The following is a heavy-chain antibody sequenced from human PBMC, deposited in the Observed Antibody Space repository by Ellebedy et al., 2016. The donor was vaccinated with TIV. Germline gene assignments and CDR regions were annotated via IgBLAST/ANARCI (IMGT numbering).Heavy chain of an antibody. V-gene: IGHV1-69*04. CDR3: ARAHGVAYYYYYGMDV. CDR1: GYTSITYG. Sequence: ASVKVSCKASGYTSITYGISWMRQAPGQGLEWMGRIIPILGIANYAQKFQGRVTITADKSTSTAYMELSSLRSEDTAVYYCARAHGVAYYYYYGMDVWGQGTMVTVSS. J-gene: IGHJ6*02. CDR2: IIPILGIA.